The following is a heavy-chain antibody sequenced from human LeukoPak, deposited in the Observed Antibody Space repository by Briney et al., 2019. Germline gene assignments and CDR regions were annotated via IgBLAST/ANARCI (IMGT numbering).Heavy chain of an antibody. D-gene: IGHD3-10*01. CDR2: ISGSGGST. CDR3: AKPLDGSGFYHYYYMDV. J-gene: IGHJ6*03. Sequence: GGSLRLSCAASGFTFSSYWMHWVRQAPGKGLEWVSAISGSGGSTYYADSVKGRFTISRDNSKNTLYLQMNSLRAEDTAVYYCAKPLDGSGFYHYYYMDVWGKGTTVTISS. V-gene: IGHV3-23*01. CDR1: GFTFSSYW.